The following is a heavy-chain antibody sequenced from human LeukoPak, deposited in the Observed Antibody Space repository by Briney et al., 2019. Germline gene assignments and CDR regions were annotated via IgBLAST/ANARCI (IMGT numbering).Heavy chain of an antibody. CDR2: ISGSGGST. V-gene: IGHV3-23*01. CDR3: AKDTPLRSSWYTDYYYYYMDV. Sequence: TGGSLRLSCAASGFTFSSYGMSWVRQAPGKGLEWVSAISGSGGSTYYADSVKGRFTISRDNSKNTLYLQMNSLRAEDTAVYYCAKDTPLRSSWYTDYYYYYMDVWGKGTTVTISS. CDR1: GFTFSSYG. D-gene: IGHD6-13*01. J-gene: IGHJ6*03.